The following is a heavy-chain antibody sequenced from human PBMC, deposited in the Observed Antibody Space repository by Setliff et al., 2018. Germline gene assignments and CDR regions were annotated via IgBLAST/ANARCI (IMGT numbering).Heavy chain of an antibody. CDR2: INQSGST. Sequence: SETLSLTCAVYGGSFNSYYWSWIRQPPGKGLEWIGEINQSGSTNYNPSLKSRVTIAVDTSKNQFSLKRSSVTAADTAVYYCAGDGGEYWGQGTLVTVSS. CDR3: AGDGGEY. J-gene: IGHJ4*02. D-gene: IGHD3-16*01. CDR1: GGSFNSYY. V-gene: IGHV4-34*01.